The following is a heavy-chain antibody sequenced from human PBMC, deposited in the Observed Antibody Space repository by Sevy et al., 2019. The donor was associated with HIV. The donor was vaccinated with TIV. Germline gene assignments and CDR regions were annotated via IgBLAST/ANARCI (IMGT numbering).Heavy chain of an antibody. CDR1: GFTFSSYE. Sequence: GSLRLSCVASGFTFSSYEMNWVRQAPGKGLEWVSFISNSGTSMYYSDSVKGRFTISRDNARNSLYLQMNSLRAEDTAVYYCARDLPPSATTVAHFDCWGQGTLVTVSS. D-gene: IGHD4-17*01. CDR2: ISNSGTSM. J-gene: IGHJ4*02. CDR3: ARDLPPSATTVAHFDC. V-gene: IGHV3-48*03.